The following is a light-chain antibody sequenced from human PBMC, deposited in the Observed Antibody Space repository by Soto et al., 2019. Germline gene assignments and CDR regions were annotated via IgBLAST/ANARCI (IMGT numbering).Light chain of an antibody. J-gene: IGKJ1*01. CDR1: QSVRGNN. V-gene: IGKV3-20*01. CDR2: GAS. Sequence: EIVLTQSPATLSSFPGDRVTLSCRASQSVRGNNLAWYQQKPGQAPRLLIFGASSRATGIPDRFSGSGSGTDFTLTISRLEPEDFAVYYCQQYGSSTGTFGQGTKVDIK. CDR3: QQYGSSTGT.